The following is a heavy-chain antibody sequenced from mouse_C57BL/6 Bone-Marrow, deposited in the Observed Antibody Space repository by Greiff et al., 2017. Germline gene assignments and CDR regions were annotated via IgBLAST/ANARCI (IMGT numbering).Heavy chain of an antibody. V-gene: IGHV5-6*01. J-gene: IGHJ4*01. Sequence: EVKLVESGGDLVKPGGSLKLSCAASGFTFSSYGMSWVRQTPDKRLEWVATISSGGSYPYYPDSVKGRFTISGDNAKNTLYLQMSSLKSEDTAMYYCARQTFGYWGQGTSVTVSS. CDR3: ARQTFGY. CDR1: GFTFSSYG. CDR2: ISSGGSYP.